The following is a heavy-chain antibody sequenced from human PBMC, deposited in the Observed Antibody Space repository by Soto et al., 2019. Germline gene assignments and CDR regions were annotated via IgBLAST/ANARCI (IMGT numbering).Heavy chain of an antibody. CDR3: ARDSGKGAYFDY. CDR2: IRNKANSYTT. V-gene: IGHV3-72*01. J-gene: IGHJ4*01. CDR1: GFTFSDHY. D-gene: IGHD1-26*01. Sequence: EVQLVESGGGLVQPGGSQRLSCAASGFTFSDHYMDWVRQAPGKGLEWVGRIRNKANSYTTDYAASVKGRFTISSDDSKDSLYLQMNSLKTEDKAIYYCARDSGKGAYFDYWGHGTLATVSS.